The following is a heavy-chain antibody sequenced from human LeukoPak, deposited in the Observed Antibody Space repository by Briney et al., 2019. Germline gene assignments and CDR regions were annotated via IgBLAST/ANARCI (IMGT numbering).Heavy chain of an antibody. CDR2: ISGSGGST. V-gene: IGHV3-23*01. CDR3: AKKLGGDGYTDC. CDR1: GFTFSSYA. J-gene: IGHJ4*02. Sequence: GGSLRLSCAASGFTFSSYAMSWVRQAPGKGLEWVSGISGSGGSTYYADSVKGQFTISRDNSKNTLFLQMNSLRADDTAVYYCAKKLGGDGYTDCWGQGTLVTVSS. D-gene: IGHD5-24*01.